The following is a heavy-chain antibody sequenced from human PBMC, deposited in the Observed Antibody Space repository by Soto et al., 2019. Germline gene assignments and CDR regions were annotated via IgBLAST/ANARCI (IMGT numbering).Heavy chain of an antibody. J-gene: IGHJ4*02. CDR3: AISMYYYDSSGYLPDY. CDR2: IIPILGIA. D-gene: IGHD3-22*01. V-gene: IGHV1-69*02. Sequence: SVKVSCKASGGTFSSYTISWVRQAPGQGLEWMGRIIPILGIANYAQKFQGRVTITTDKSTSTAYKELSSLRSEDTAVYYCAISMYYYDSSGYLPDYWGQGTLVTVSS. CDR1: GGTFSSYT.